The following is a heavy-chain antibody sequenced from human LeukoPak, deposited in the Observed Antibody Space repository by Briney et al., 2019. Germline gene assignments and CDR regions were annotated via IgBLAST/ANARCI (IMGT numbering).Heavy chain of an antibody. Sequence: SETLSLTCTVSGGSISSYYWSWIRQPPGKGLEWIGYIYYSGSTNYKPSLKSRVTISVDTSKNQFSLKLTSVTAADTAVYYCARAGFGLAPHRGTPFDCWGQGTLVTVSS. V-gene: IGHV4-59*12. J-gene: IGHJ4*02. D-gene: IGHD3-10*01. CDR2: IYYSGST. CDR3: ARAGFGLAPHRGTPFDC. CDR1: GGSISSYY.